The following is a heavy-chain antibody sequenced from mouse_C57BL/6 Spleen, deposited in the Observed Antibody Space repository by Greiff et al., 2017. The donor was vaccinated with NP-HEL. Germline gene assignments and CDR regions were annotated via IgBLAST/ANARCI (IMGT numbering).Heavy chain of an antibody. J-gene: IGHJ4*01. CDR3: ARRGGSYYGNYVRAMDY. CDR2: IDPSDSYT. V-gene: IGHV1-50*01. Sequence: QVQLQQPGAELVKPGASVKLSCKASGYTFTSYWMQWVKQRPGQGLEWIGEIDPSDSYTNYNQKFKGKATLTVDTSSSTAYMQLSSLTSEDSAVYYCARRGGSYYGNYVRAMDYWGQGTSVTVSS. D-gene: IGHD2-10*01. CDR1: GYTFTSYW.